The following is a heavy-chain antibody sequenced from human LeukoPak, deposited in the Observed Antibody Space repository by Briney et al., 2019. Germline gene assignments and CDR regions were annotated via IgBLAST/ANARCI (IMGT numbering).Heavy chain of an antibody. CDR1: VFTFSSYA. J-gene: IGHJ2*01. CDR2: ISGSGHST. V-gene: IGHV3-23*01. CDR3: EKAIRNMGGYCDF. D-gene: IGHD3-16*01. Sequence: PGGSLRLSCAASVFTFSSYAMSWVRQARGKGLEWVSGISGSGHSTYYADSVKGRFTISRDNSKNTLYLQMNSLRAGDTAVYYCEKAIRNMGGYCDFWGRGTLVTVSS.